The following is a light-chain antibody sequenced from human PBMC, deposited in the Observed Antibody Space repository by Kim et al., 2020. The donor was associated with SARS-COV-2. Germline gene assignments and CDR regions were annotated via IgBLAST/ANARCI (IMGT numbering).Light chain of an antibody. CDR3: ASSGSGPTVI. Sequence: GQAITRSCAGTRSCVGGLGDVSWYQQFPGRAPKLIIYDVTNRPSVVSTRFAGSESGHAAALTISGLQAEGEADYYWASSGSGPTVIFGGGTQLTVL. CDR1: RSCVGGLGD. CDR2: DVT. J-gene: IGLJ2*01. V-gene: IGLV2-14*03.